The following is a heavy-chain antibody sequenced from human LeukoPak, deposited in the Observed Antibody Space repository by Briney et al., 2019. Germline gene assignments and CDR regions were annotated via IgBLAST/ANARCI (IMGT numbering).Heavy chain of an antibody. J-gene: IGHJ6*02. Sequence: SETLSLTCAVYGGSFSDYSWTWIRQPPGKGLEWIGEINHSGGTNHNPSLMSRVIMSVDTSKNQFSLKVSSVTAADTAVYYCARERGHYYDSSGSLVGMDVWGQGTTVTVSS. CDR1: GGSFSDYS. CDR2: INHSGGT. V-gene: IGHV4-34*01. CDR3: ARERGHYYDSSGSLVGMDV. D-gene: IGHD3-22*01.